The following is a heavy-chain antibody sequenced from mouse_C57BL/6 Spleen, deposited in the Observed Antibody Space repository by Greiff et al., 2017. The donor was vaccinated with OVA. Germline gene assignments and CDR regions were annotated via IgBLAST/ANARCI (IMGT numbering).Heavy chain of an antibody. V-gene: IGHV1-82*01. CDR1: GYAFSSSW. J-gene: IGHJ4*01. CDR3: ARHGSREVYYAMDY. D-gene: IGHD1-1*01. Sequence: VQLQQSGPELVKPGASVKISCKASGYAFSSSWMNWVKQRPGKGLEWIGRIYPGDGDTNYNGKFKGKATLTADKSSSTAYMQLSSLTSEDSAVYFCARHGSREVYYAMDYWGQGTSVTVSS. CDR2: IYPGDGDT.